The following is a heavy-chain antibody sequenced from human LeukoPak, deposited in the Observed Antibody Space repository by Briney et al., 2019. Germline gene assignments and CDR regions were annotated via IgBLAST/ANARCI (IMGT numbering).Heavy chain of an antibody. Sequence: GRSLRLSCAASGFTFSSYAMHWVRQAPGKGLEWVAVISYDGSNKYYADSVKGRFTISRDNSKNTLYLQMNSLRAEDTAVYYCAKDARRWAGDVDYWGQGTLVTVSS. CDR1: GFTFSSYA. CDR3: AKDARRWAGDVDY. J-gene: IGHJ4*02. CDR2: ISYDGSNK. D-gene: IGHD7-27*01. V-gene: IGHV3-30-3*01.